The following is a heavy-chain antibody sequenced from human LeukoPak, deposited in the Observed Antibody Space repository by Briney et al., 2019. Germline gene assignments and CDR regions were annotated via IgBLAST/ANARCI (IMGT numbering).Heavy chain of an antibody. J-gene: IGHJ5*02. V-gene: IGHV1-2*06. Sequence: GGSVTVSCKASGYTFTGYYMNWVRQAPGQGLEWMGRIHPNSGDTNYAQKFQGRVTMARDTSNSTAYLELSRLTSDDTAVYYCARDEDVGDCTTTSCGWFDPWGQGTLVTVSS. CDR3: ARDEDVGDCTTTSCGWFDP. CDR1: GYTFTGYY. CDR2: IHPNSGDT. D-gene: IGHD2-2*01.